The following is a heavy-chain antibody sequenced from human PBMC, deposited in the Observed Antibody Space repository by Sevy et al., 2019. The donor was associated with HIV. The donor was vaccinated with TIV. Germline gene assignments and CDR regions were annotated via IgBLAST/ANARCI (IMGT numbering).Heavy chain of an antibody. D-gene: IGHD6-6*01. V-gene: IGHV3-9*01. CDR1: GFNFDDYA. CDR2: ITWHSYNE. J-gene: IGHJ6*02. Sequence: GGSLRLSCAASGFNFDDYAMHWVRQAPGKGLEWVSGITWHSYNEGYADSVKGRFTISRDNAKNSLYLQMNSLRAEDTALYYCARSRASYYGMDVWGQGTTVTVSS. CDR3: ARSRASYYGMDV.